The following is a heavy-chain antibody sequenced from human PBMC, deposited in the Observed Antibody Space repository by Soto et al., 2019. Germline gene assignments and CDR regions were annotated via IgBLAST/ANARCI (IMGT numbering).Heavy chain of an antibody. Sequence: GASVKVSCKASGYTFTNYAIHWVRQAPGQRLEWMGWINAGNGNTIYSQKFQGRVTITRDTSASTAYMELSSLRSEDTAVYYCARVMGYYDSSGYLDYWG. CDR2: INAGNGNT. V-gene: IGHV1-3*01. CDR3: ARVMGYYDSSGYLDY. J-gene: IGHJ4*01. CDR1: GYTFTNYA. D-gene: IGHD3-22*01.